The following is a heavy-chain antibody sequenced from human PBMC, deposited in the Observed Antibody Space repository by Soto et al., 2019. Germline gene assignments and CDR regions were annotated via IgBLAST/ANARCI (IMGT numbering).Heavy chain of an antibody. CDR1: GYTLTGYF. CDR3: GKPPSTPGRVDP. V-gene: IGHV1-2*06. CDR2: INPNSGAT. Sequence: ASVKVSCKASGYTLTGYFIHWLRHAPGQGLEWMGRINPNSGATNYARKLQDRVTMTRDTSINTAYMELSSLRSDDTAIYYCGKPPSTPGRVDPRGQGTLGTVSP. J-gene: IGHJ5*02.